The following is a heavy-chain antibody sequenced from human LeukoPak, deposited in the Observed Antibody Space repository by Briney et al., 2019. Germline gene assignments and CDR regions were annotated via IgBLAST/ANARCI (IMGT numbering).Heavy chain of an antibody. V-gene: IGHV4-39*07. Sequence: PSETLSLTCTVSGGSISSSSYYWSWIRQPPGKGLEWIGEINHSGSTNYNPSLKSRVTMSVDTSKNQFSLKLSSVTAADTAVYYCARGVTYYYDSSGYYSYDYWGQGTLVTVSS. D-gene: IGHD3-22*01. J-gene: IGHJ4*02. CDR3: ARGVTYYYDSSGYYSYDY. CDR1: GGSISSSSYY. CDR2: INHSGST.